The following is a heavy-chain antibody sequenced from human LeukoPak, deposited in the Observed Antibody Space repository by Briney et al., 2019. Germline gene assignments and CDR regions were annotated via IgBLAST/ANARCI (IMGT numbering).Heavy chain of an antibody. D-gene: IGHD3-22*01. CDR3: ARGHYYDSSGLDY. J-gene: IGHJ4*02. V-gene: IGHV3-66*02. Sequence: GGSLRLSCAASGFTVSSNYMNWVRQAPGKWLEWVSVIDSGGRTFYADSVKGRFTISRDNSKNTLYLQMNSLRAEDTAVYYCARGHYYDSSGLDYWGQGTLVTVSS. CDR2: IDSGGRT. CDR1: GFTVSSNY.